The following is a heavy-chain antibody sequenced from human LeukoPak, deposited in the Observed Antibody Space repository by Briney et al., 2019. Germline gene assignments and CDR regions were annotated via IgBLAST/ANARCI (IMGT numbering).Heavy chain of an antibody. J-gene: IGHJ4*02. V-gene: IGHV1-2*02. CDR2: INPNSGGT. CDR3: ARGATAMASNDY. D-gene: IGHD5-18*01. Sequence: ASVKVSCKASGYTFTGYYMHWVRQAPGQGLEWMGWINPNSGGTNYAQMLQGRVTMTTDTSTSTAYMELRSLRSDDTAVYYCARGATAMASNDYWGQGTLVTVSS. CDR1: GYTFTGYY.